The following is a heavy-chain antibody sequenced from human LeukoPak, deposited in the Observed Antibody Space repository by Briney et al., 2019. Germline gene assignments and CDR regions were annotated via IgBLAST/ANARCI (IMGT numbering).Heavy chain of an antibody. Sequence: GRSLRLSCAASGFTFDDYAMHWVRQAPGKGLEWVSGISWNSGSIGYADSVKGRFTISRDNAKNSLYLQMNSLRAEDTALYYCAKGEYYDSSGYYDYWGQGTLVTVS. CDR3: AKGEYYDSSGYYDY. CDR2: ISWNSGSI. J-gene: IGHJ4*02. V-gene: IGHV3-9*01. CDR1: GFTFDDYA. D-gene: IGHD3-22*01.